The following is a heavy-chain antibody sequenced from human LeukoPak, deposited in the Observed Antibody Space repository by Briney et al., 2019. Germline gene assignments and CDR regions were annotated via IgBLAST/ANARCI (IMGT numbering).Heavy chain of an antibody. CDR1: GFTFSTYA. V-gene: IGHV3-23*01. D-gene: IGHD6-19*01. CDR3: AKIGIAVLATGD. Sequence: SGGSLRLSCAASGFTFSTYAMSWVRQAPGKGLEWVSGISGSGGSTYYADSVKGRFTISRDNSENTLYLQMNSLRVEDTAVYYCAKIGIAVLATGDWGQGTLVTVSS. CDR2: ISGSGGST. J-gene: IGHJ4*02.